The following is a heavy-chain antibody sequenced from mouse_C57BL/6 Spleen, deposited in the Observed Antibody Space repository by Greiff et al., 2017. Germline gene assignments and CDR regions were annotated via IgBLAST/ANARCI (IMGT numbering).Heavy chain of an antibody. J-gene: IGHJ3*01. CDR1: GFTFSDYG. Sequence: EVKVEESGGGLVKPGGSLKLSCAASGFTFSDYGMHWVRQAPEKGLEWVAYISSGSSTIYYADTVKGRFTISRDNAKNTLFLQMTSLRSEDTAMYYCARNCDSAWFAYWGQGTLVTVSA. V-gene: IGHV5-17*01. CDR2: ISSGSSTI. CDR3: ARNCDSAWFAY. D-gene: IGHD2-4*01.